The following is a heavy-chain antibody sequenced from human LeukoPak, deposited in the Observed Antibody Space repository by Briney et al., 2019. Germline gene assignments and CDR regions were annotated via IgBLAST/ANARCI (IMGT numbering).Heavy chain of an antibody. J-gene: IGHJ5*02. CDR2: MNPTSGNT. Sequence: GASLKVSCTASGYTFTSYDINCVRQATGQGLEWMGWMNPTSGNTAYAKKFQGRVTMTRNTSTSTAYMELSSLRSEDTPVYYRAISAVTAFPGGVGVNGFDPWGQGKLVTVSS. D-gene: IGHD2-8*02. V-gene: IGHV1-8*01. CDR3: AISAVTAFPGGVGVNGFDP. CDR1: GYTFTSYD.